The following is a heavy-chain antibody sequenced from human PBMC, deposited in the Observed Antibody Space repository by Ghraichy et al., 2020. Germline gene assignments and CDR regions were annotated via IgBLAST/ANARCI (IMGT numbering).Heavy chain of an antibody. CDR1: GGSISSYY. CDR3: ARSAGATMESDY. CDR2: IYYSEST. V-gene: IGHV4-59*01. D-gene: IGHD1-26*01. J-gene: IGHJ4*02. Sequence: SETLSLTCTVSGGSISSYYWSWIRQPPGKGLEWIGYIYYSESTNYNPSLKSRVTISVDTSKNQFSLKLSSVTAADTAVYYCARSAGATMESDYWGQGTLVTVSS.